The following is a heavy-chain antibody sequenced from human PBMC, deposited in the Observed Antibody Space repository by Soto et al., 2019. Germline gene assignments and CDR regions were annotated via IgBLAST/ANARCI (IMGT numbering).Heavy chain of an antibody. Sequence: QLLESGGGLVQPGGSLRLSCAASGFTLNTYAMAWVRQAPGKGLEWASVISGSGASIYYAASVKGHFTISRDTSKNTVYLQMNSLRPEDTAVYYCAKDQVEYCSSSSGFGAFDEWGQGTLVTVSA. D-gene: IGHD2-15*01. CDR3: AKDQVEYCSSSSGFGAFDE. V-gene: IGHV3-23*01. CDR1: GFTLNTYA. CDR2: ISGSGASI. J-gene: IGHJ4*02.